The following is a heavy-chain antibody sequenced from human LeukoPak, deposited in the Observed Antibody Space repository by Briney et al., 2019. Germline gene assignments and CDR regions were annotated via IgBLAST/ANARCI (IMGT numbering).Heavy chain of an antibody. D-gene: IGHD3-9*01. CDR1: GFTFSSYA. V-gene: IGHV3-23*01. J-gene: IGHJ4*02. CDR2: ISGSGGST. CDR3: AKGNYDILTGYDY. Sequence: PGGSLRLSCAASGFTFSSYAMSWVRQAPGKGPEWVSAISGSGGSTYYADSVKGRFTISRDNSKNTLYLQMNSLRAEDTAVYYCAKGNYDILTGYDYWGQGTLVTVSS.